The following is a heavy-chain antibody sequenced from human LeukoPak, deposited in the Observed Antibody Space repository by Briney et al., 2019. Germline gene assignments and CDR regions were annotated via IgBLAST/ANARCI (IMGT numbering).Heavy chain of an antibody. CDR1: GYTFTSYG. CDR2: ISAYNGNT. Sequence: ASVKVSCKASGYTFTSYGISWVRQAPGQGLEWMGWISAYNGNTNYAQKLQGRATMATDTSTRTVYMELSSLRSEDTAVYYCARSAGSYYFGYFDYWGQGTLVTVSS. D-gene: IGHD1-26*01. V-gene: IGHV1-18*01. J-gene: IGHJ4*02. CDR3: ARSAGSYYFGYFDY.